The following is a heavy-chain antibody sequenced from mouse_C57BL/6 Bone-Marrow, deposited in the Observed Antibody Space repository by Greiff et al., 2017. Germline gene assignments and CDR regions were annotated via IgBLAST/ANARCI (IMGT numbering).Heavy chain of an antibody. J-gene: IGHJ3*01. V-gene: IGHV1-4*01. CDR2: INPSSGYT. CDR3: AQVAY. CDR1: GYTFTSYT. Sequence: QVQLQQSGAELARPGASVKMSCKASGYTFTSYTMPWVNQRPGQGLEWIGYINPSSGYTKYNQKFKDKATLTADKSSSTAYMQLSSLTSEDSAVYYCAQVAYWGQGTLVTVSA.